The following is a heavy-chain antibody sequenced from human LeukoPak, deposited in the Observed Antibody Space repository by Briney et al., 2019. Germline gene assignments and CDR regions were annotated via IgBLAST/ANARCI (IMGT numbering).Heavy chain of an antibody. D-gene: IGHD5-18*01. CDR3: AFSPLGFNYGFAY. CDR2: VSDTGGST. V-gene: IGHV3-23*01. J-gene: IGHJ4*02. Sequence: QAGGSLRLSCAASGFTFGSYAMNWVRQAPGKGLEWVSAVSDTGGSTYYAAPVRGRFSIYRDDSQSTLYLQMNNLRADDSAIYYCAFSPLGFNYGFAYWGQGTLVTVSS. CDR1: GFTFGSYA.